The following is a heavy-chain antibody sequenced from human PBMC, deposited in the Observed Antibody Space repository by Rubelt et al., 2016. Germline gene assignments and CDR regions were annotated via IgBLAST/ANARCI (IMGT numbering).Heavy chain of an antibody. CDR3: ARDRVAVRGCFDS. J-gene: IGHJ5*01. CDR2: ISYDGSNK. V-gene: IGHV3-30*04. D-gene: IGHD6-6*01. CDR1: GFTFSSYA. Sequence: QVQLVESGGGVVQPGRSLRLSCAASGFTFSSYAMHWVRQAPGKGLEWVAVISYDGSNKYYADSVKGRFTISRDNSKNTLYLQMNSLRAEDTAVYYCARDRVAVRGCFDSWGQGTLVTVSS.